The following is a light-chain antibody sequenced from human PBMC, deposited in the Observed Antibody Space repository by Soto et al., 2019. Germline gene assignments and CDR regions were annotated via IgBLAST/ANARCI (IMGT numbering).Light chain of an antibody. Sequence: EIVLTQSPATLSLSPGERVTLSCRASQSVSSYLAWYQQKPGQAPRLLIYDASNSATGIPARFSGSGSGTDFTLTITSLEPEDVAVYYCQHRSNWLAFGGGTKVEIK. CDR1: QSVSSY. V-gene: IGKV3-11*01. CDR3: QHRSNWLA. J-gene: IGKJ4*01. CDR2: DAS.